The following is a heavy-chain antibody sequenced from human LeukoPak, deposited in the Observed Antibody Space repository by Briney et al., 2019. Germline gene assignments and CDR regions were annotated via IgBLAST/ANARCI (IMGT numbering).Heavy chain of an antibody. CDR3: ARDSPQPLGGSQNDY. CDR2: ISSSSSYI. Sequence: GGSLRLSCAASGFTFSSYSMNWVREAPGKGLEWGSSISSSSSYIYYADSVKGRFTISRDNAKNSLYLQMNSLRAEDTAVYYCARDSPQPLGGSQNDYWGQGTLVTVSS. J-gene: IGHJ4*02. V-gene: IGHV3-21*01. D-gene: IGHD6-6*01. CDR1: GFTFSSYS.